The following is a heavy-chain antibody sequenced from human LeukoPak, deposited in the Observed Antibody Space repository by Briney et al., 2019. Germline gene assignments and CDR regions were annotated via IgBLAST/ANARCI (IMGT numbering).Heavy chain of an antibody. Sequence: GGSLRLSCAASGFTFSDYYMSWIRQAPGKGLEWVSYISSSSSYTNYADSVKGRFTISRDNAKNSLYLQMNSLRAEDTGVYYCARDVAVAGHRAFDIWGQGTMVTVSS. CDR3: ARDVAVAGHRAFDI. CDR2: ISSSSSYT. J-gene: IGHJ3*02. CDR1: GFTFSDYY. D-gene: IGHD6-19*01. V-gene: IGHV3-11*05.